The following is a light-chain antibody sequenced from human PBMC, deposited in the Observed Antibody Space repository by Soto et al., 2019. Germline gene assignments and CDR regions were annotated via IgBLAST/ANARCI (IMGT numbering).Light chain of an antibody. CDR1: RSISNW. Sequence: DIQMTHSPSTLSASLGDRFTITCRASRSISNWLAWYQQRPGIAPKLLIFDASILQSGVPSRFSGSGSGTEFTLSISRLQTDDFATYYCQQYGSFSPITFGGGTKVDI. CDR3: QQYGSFSPIT. V-gene: IGKV1-5*01. J-gene: IGKJ4*01. CDR2: DAS.